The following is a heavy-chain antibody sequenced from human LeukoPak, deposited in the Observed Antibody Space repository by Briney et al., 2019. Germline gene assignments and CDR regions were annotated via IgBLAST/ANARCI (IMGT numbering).Heavy chain of an antibody. Sequence: ASVKVSFKASGYTFTIYAMHWVRQAPGQRLEWMGWINAGNGNTKYSQKFQGRVTITRDTSASTAYMELSSLRSEDTAVYYCARGSEVLLWFGEPGAFDIWGQGTMVTVSS. D-gene: IGHD3-10*01. J-gene: IGHJ3*02. CDR1: GYTFTIYA. CDR2: INAGNGNT. V-gene: IGHV1-3*01. CDR3: ARGSEVLLWFGEPGAFDI.